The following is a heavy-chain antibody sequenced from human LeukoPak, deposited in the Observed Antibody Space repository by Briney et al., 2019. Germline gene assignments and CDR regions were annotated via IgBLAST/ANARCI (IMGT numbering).Heavy chain of an antibody. CDR2: ISGSGGST. CDR3: ARVPYYYGDYSQAFDM. Sequence: GGSLRLSCAASGFTFSSYAMSWVRQAPGKGLEWVSAISGSGGSTYYADSVKGRFTVSRDNSKITLYLQLNSLRAEDTAVYYCARVPYYYGDYSQAFDMWGQGTMVTVSS. CDR1: GFTFSSYA. J-gene: IGHJ3*02. V-gene: IGHV3-23*01. D-gene: IGHD4-17*01.